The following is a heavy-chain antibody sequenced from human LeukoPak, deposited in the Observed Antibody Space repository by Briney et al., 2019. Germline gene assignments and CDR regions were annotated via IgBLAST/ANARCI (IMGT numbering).Heavy chain of an antibody. Sequence: PSETLSLTCTVSGGSISSYYWSWIRQPPGKGLEWIGYIYYSGSTNYNPSLKSRVTISVDTSKNQFSLKLSSVTAADTAVYYCARVDTGFGNYYFDYWGQGTLVTVSS. J-gene: IGHJ4*02. CDR3: ARVDTGFGNYYFDY. CDR1: GGSISSYY. V-gene: IGHV4-59*01. D-gene: IGHD3-16*01. CDR2: IYYSGST.